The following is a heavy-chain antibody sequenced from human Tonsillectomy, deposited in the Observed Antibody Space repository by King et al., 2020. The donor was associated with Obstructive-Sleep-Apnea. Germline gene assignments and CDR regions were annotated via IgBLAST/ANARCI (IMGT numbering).Heavy chain of an antibody. J-gene: IGHJ4*02. CDR1: GFTFSNLA. CDR3: AKGAWLDD. D-gene: IGHD5-12*01. Sequence: VQLVESGGGLVRPGGSLRLSCAASGFTFSNLAMSWVRQAPGKGLDWVSFSSERDGRTYFADSLKGRFSISRDDSKNTVYLELNGLTAEDTAVYYCAKGAWLDDWGQGTLVTVSS. CDR2: SSERDGRT. V-gene: IGHV3-23*04.